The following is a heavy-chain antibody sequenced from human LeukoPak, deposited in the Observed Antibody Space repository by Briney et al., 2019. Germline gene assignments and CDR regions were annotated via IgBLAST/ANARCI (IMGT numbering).Heavy chain of an antibody. V-gene: IGHV4-59*01. Sequence: SETLSLTCSVSGGSISNYYWSWIRQPPGKGLEWIGYIYYSGSTKYNPPLKSRVTMSVDTSKNQFSLKLSSVTAADTAVYYCARGQLGSGMDDPWGQGTRVTVSS. CDR2: IYYSGST. CDR1: GGSISNYY. CDR3: ARGQLGSGMDDP. D-gene: IGHD3-10*01. J-gene: IGHJ5*02.